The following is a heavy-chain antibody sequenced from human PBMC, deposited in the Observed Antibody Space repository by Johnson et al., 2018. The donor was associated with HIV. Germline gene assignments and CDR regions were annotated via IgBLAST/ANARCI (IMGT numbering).Heavy chain of an antibody. CDR3: ARDLVRASHAFDI. D-gene: IGHD2-8*02. CDR1: GFTFSSYA. Sequence: QVQLVESGGGVVRPGRSLRLSCAASGFTFSSYAMHWVRQAPGTGLEWVAVISYDGSNKYYADSVTGRFTISRDNSKNTLYLQMNSLRAEDTSVYYCARDLVRASHAFDIWGQGTMVTVSS. J-gene: IGHJ3*02. V-gene: IGHV3-30*04. CDR2: ISYDGSNK.